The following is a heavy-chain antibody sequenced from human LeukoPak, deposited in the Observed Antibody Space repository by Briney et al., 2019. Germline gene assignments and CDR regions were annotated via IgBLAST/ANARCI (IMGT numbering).Heavy chain of an antibody. CDR1: GGSITSYC. Sequence: SETLSLTCTVSGGSITSYCWSWIRQPPGKGLEWIGYFNYGGSTNYTPSLKSRVIISVDTSKNKFSLRLSSVTAADSAVYYCARGRLHRGMTAYFDYWGQGTRVTVSS. V-gene: IGHV4-59*01. CDR2: FNYGGST. D-gene: IGHD5-18*01. CDR3: ARGRLHRGMTAYFDY. J-gene: IGHJ4*02.